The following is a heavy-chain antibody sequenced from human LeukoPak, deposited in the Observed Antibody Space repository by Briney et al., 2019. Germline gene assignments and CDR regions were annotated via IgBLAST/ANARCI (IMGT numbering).Heavy chain of an antibody. J-gene: IGHJ5*02. Sequence: KSSETLSLTCAVSGVSISSSNWWSWVRQPPGKGLEWIGEIHHSGSTNYNPSLKSRVTISVDKSKNQFSLKLTSVTAADTAVYYCARDHCSGGSCSSLDPWGQGTLVTVSS. CDR2: IHHSGST. CDR1: GVSISSSNW. V-gene: IGHV4-4*02. CDR3: ARDHCSGGSCSSLDP. D-gene: IGHD2-15*01.